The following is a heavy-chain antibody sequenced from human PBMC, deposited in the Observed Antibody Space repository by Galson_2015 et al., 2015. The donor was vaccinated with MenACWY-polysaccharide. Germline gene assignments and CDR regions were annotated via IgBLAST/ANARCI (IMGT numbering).Heavy chain of an antibody. V-gene: IGHV3-33*01. CDR2: LWYDGSNK. J-gene: IGHJ2*01. CDR3: ARGGGTSEWYFDL. Sequence: SLRLSCAASRFNFRNYGMHWVRQGPGKGLGWGAILWYDGSNKYYADSVKGRFTISRDNSKNMLFLQVNSLRVEDTAVYYCARGGGTSEWYFDLWGRGTLVTVSS. CDR1: RFNFRNYG. D-gene: IGHD4-23*01.